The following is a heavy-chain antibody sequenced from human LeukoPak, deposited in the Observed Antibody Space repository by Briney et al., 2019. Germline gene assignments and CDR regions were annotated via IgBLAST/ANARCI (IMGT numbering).Heavy chain of an antibody. CDR1: GGTFSSYA. J-gene: IGHJ4*02. V-gene: IGHV1-8*02. Sequence: ASVKVSCKASGGTFSSYAISWVRQATGQGLEWMGWMNPNSGNTGYAQKFQGRVTMTRNTSISTAYMELSSLRSEDTAVYYCARGLEGSSWYGNWGQGTLVTVSS. D-gene: IGHD6-13*01. CDR2: MNPNSGNT. CDR3: ARGLEGSSWYGN.